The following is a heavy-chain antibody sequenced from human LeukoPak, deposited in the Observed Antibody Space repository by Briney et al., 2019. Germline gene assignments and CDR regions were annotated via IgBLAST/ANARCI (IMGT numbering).Heavy chain of an antibody. D-gene: IGHD2-15*01. J-gene: IGHJ3*02. CDR2: ISGSGGST. CDR3: AKANVKYCSGGSCFDAFDI. V-gene: IGHV3-23*01. Sequence: GGSLRLSCAASGFTFSSYAMSWVRQAPGKGLEWVSAISGSGGSTYYADSVKGRFTITRDNSKNTLYLQMNSLRAEDTAVYYCAKANVKYCSGGSCFDAFDIWGQGTMVTVSS. CDR1: GFTFSSYA.